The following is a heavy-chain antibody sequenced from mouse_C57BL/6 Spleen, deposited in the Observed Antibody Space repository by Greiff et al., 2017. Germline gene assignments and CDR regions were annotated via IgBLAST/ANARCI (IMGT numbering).Heavy chain of an antibody. D-gene: IGHD1-1*01. Sequence: EVKLVESGGGLVKPGGSLKLSCAASGFTFSDYGMHWVRQAPEKGLEWVAYISSGSSTIYYADTVKGRFTISRDNAKNTLFLQMTSLRSEDTAMYYCARPSYYYGSSLYAMDYWGQGTSVTVSS. CDR1: GFTFSDYG. V-gene: IGHV5-17*01. CDR3: ARPSYYYGSSLYAMDY. J-gene: IGHJ4*01. CDR2: ISSGSSTI.